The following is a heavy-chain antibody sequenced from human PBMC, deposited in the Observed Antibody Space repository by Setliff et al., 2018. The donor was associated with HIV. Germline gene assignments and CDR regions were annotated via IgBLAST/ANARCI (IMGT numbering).Heavy chain of an antibody. CDR2: IYSDGST. D-gene: IGHD2-15*01. J-gene: IGHJ6*03. CDR3: ARSQGIGNYHMDV. V-gene: IGHV3-66*02. CDR1: GFTVSSHY. Sequence: PGGSLRLSCAASGFTVSSHYMSWVRQAPGKGLEWVSTIYSDGSTYHADSVKGRFTLSRDTSKNTLSLQMNSLRPEDTAVYYCARSQGIGNYHMDVWGTGTTVTVSS.